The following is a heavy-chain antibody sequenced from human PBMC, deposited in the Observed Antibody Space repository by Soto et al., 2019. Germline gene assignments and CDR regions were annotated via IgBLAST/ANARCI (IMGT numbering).Heavy chain of an antibody. CDR3: AKEQVEYCSATSCVGAFDY. J-gene: IGHJ4*02. V-gene: IGHV3-23*01. Sequence: GGSLRLSCAASVFPLKAYAMGWVRQAPGKGLVCVSLISVSSASVYYTNAVKGRFTISRENYKNTLYLQMNSLRPEGTAVYYCAKEQVEYCSATSCVGAFDYWGKGTLVTVSS. CDR1: VFPLKAYA. D-gene: IGHD2-2*01. CDR2: ISVSSASV.